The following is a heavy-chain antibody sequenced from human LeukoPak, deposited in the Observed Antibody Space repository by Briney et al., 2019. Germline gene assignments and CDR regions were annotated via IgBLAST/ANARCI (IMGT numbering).Heavy chain of an antibody. Sequence: PSGTLSLTCAVYGVSLSGAYCTWIRQTPEKGLEWIGEINHSGRSNYNPSLEPRVTIPLDKSQNHFSLKVTSVTAADSAVYYCARDPCSSVNCPLHYWGQGTQVTVSS. CDR2: INHSGRS. J-gene: IGHJ4*02. CDR1: GVSLSGAY. D-gene: IGHD6-19*01. V-gene: IGHV4-34*01. CDR3: ARDPCSSVNCPLHY.